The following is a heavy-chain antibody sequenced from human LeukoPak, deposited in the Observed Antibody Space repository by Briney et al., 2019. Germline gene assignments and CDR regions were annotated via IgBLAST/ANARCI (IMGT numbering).Heavy chain of an antibody. Sequence: PGGSLRLSCAASGFSFSNYAMSWVRQAPGKGLEWVSGVSGSGGSTYYADPVQGRFTISRDKSKNTLYLQMNSLRVEDTALYYCAKANYYDNSGYYYFDYWGQGTLVTVSS. CDR2: VSGSGGST. V-gene: IGHV3-23*01. CDR1: GFSFSNYA. J-gene: IGHJ4*02. CDR3: AKANYYDNSGYYYFDY. D-gene: IGHD3-22*01.